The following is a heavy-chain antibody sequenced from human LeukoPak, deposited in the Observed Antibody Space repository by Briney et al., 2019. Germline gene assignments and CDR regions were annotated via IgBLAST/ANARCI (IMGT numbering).Heavy chain of an antibody. CDR3: ARLTSVDSVMDV. CDR1: GGSISSDY. V-gene: IGHV4-59*01. J-gene: IGHJ6*02. CDR2: IYHSGSS. D-gene: IGHD5/OR15-5a*01. Sequence: ETLSLTCTVSGGSISSDYWSWIRQPPGKGLEWIGYIYHSGSSNYNPSLKSRVTISVDTSKNQYSLHLITVTAADTTVYYCARLTSVDSVMDVWGQGTTVTVSS.